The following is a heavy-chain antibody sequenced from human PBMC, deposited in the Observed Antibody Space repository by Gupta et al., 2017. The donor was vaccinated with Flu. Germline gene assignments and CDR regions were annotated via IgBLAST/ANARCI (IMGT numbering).Heavy chain of an antibody. CDR3: ARGLAAAPRSAMDV. D-gene: IGHD6-13*01. CDR2: INSDGSST. CDR1: GFTFSPYW. J-gene: IGHJ6*02. Sequence: EMQLVESGGGLVQPGGSLRLSCAASGFTFSPYWMHWVRQAPGKGLVCISRINSDGSSTNYADSVKGRFTISRDNAKNTLYLQMNSLRAEDTAVYYCARGLAAAPRSAMDVWGQGTTVTVS. V-gene: IGHV3-74*01.